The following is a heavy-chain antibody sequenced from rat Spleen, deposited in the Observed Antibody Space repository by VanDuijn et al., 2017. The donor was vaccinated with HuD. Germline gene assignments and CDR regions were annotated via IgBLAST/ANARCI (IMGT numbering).Heavy chain of an antibody. CDR2: ISTGGGNT. J-gene: IGHJ4*01. V-gene: IGHV5-25*01. D-gene: IGHD5-1*01. CDR3: ERRNGELGYGMDA. CDR1: GFTFSDYY. Sequence: EVQLMESGGGLVQPGRSMKVSCAASGFTFSDYYMAWVRQAPKKGLEWVASISTGGGNTYYRDSVKGRFTITRDNAKDTQSLQMDSLRSEDPATDYGERRNGELGYGMDAWGQGASVTVSS.